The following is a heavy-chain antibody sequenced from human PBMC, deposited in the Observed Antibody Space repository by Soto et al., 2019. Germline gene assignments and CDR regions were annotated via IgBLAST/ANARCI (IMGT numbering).Heavy chain of an antibody. J-gene: IGHJ5*02. D-gene: IGHD3-3*02. CDR3: ARAGPHFRYSWCGP. CDR2: ISAYNGNT. Sequence: ASVHGPWTAAVYTITSYGIICVRPATGKGLEWMGWISAYNGNTNYAQKLQGRVTMTTGTSTSTAYMGLRSLRSDDTALYDCARAGPHFRYSWCGPWGQGTRVAIGS. V-gene: IGHV1-18*04. CDR1: VYTITSYG.